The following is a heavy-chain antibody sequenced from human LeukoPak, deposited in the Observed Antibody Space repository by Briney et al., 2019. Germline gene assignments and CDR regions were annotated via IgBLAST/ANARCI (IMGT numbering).Heavy chain of an antibody. CDR3: ARGSSWDPYDY. V-gene: IGHV1-8*01. J-gene: IGHJ4*02. D-gene: IGHD6-13*01. Sequence: GSVKVSCKASGHTFTSYDINWVRQATGQGLEWMGWMNPNSGNTGYAQKFQGRVTMTRNTSISTAYMELSSLRSEDTAVYCCARGSSWDPYDYWGQGTLVTVSS. CDR2: MNPNSGNT. CDR1: GHTFTSYD.